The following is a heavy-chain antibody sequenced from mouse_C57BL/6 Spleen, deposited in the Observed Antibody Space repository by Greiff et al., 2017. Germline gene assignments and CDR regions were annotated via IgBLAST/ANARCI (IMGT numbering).Heavy chain of an antibody. J-gene: IGHJ3*01. Sequence: EVKLVESGGGLVKPGGSLKLSCAASGFTFSDYGMHWVRQAPEKGLEWVAYISSGSSTIYYADTVKGRITISRDNAKNTLFLQMTSLRSEDTAMYYCARDDGYYVAWFAYWGQGTLVTVSA. CDR3: ARDDGYYVAWFAY. V-gene: IGHV5-17*01. CDR2: ISSGSSTI. CDR1: GFTFSDYG. D-gene: IGHD2-3*01.